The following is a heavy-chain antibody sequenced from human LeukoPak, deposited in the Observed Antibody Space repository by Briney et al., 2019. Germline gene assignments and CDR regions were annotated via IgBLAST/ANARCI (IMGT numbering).Heavy chain of an antibody. CDR2: ISWNSGSI. D-gene: IGHD3-22*01. CDR1: GFTFSSYA. CDR3: AKDEQYYYDSSGPAGYFDY. V-gene: IGHV3-9*01. Sequence: GGSLRLSCAASGFTFSSYAMSWVRQAPGKGLEWVSDISWNSGSIAYADSVKGRFTISRDNAKNSLYLQMNSLRAEDTALYYYAKDEQYYYDSSGPAGYFDYWGQGTLVTVSS. J-gene: IGHJ4*02.